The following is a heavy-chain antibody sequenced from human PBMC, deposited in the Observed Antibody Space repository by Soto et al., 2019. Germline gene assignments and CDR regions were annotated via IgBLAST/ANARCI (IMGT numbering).Heavy chain of an antibody. Sequence: GGSVRLSCAASGFTFSSYGMHWVRQAPGKGLEWVAVIWYDGSNKYYADSVKGRFTISRDNSKNTLYLQMNSLRAEDTAVYYCARRYYQGPGDLYGMAVWGQGTTVTVSS. CDR1: GFTFSSYG. CDR2: IWYDGSNK. V-gene: IGHV3-33*01. CDR3: ARRYYQGPGDLYGMAV. J-gene: IGHJ6*02. D-gene: IGHD3-10*01.